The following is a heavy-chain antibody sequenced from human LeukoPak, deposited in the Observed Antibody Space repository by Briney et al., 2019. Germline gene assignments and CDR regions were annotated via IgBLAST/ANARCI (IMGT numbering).Heavy chain of an antibody. V-gene: IGHV1-2*02. J-gene: IGHJ4*02. Sequence: GASVKVSCKASGYTFTGYYMHWVRQAPGQGLEWMGWINPNSGGTNYAQKFQGRVTTTRDTSISTAYMELSRLRSDDTAVYYCARSVRNFEGRSGSYQYSPDYWGQGTLVTVSS. D-gene: IGHD3-10*01. CDR1: GYTFTGYY. CDR3: ARSVRNFEGRSGSYQYSPDY. CDR2: INPNSGGT.